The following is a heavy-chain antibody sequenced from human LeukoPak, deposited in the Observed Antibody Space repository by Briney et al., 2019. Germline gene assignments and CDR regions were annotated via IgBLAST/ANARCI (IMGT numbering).Heavy chain of an antibody. Sequence: GRSLRLSCVASGFTFSRYGMHWVRQAPGKGLEWVGIIWYDGSEKYYADSVKGRFTISRDNSKNTLYLQMNSLRTEDTAVYYCAKASPDSYSDYWGQGTLVTVSS. V-gene: IGHV3-33*06. CDR2: IWYDGSEK. CDR1: GFTFSRYG. D-gene: IGHD3-3*01. CDR3: AKASPDSYSDY. J-gene: IGHJ4*02.